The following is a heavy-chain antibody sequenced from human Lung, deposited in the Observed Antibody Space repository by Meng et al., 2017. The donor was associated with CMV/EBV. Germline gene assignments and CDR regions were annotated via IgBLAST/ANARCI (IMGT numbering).Heavy chain of an antibody. V-gene: IGHV4-59*01. CDR1: GGSISSYH. CDR2: IYYSGST. CDR3: PRVGRSGSYLPGLDY. Sequence: SXTXSLXCTVSGGSISSYHWSWIRQPPGKGLEWIGYIYYSGSTNYNPSLKSRVTISVDTSKNQFSLKLSSVTAADTAVYYCPRVGRSGSYLPGLDYWGQGTXVTGSS. J-gene: IGHJ4*02. D-gene: IGHD1-26*01.